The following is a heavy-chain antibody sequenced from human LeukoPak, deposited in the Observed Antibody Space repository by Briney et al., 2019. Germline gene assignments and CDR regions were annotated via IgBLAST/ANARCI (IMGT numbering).Heavy chain of an antibody. CDR2: INPNSGGT. D-gene: IGHD5-12*01. CDR3: ARHRSKWLRLSDAFDI. J-gene: IGHJ3*02. CDR1: GYTFTGYY. V-gene: IGHV1-2*02. Sequence: ASVKVSCKASGYTFTGYYMHWVRQAPGQGLEWMGWINPNSGGTKYAQKFKGRVTMTRDTSISTAYMELSRLRSDDTAVYSCARHRSKWLRLSDAFDIWGQGTMVTVSS.